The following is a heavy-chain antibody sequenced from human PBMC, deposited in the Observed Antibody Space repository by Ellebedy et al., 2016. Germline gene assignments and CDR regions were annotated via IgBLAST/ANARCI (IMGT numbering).Heavy chain of an antibody. CDR3: ARVYFSAYPPFFDRHLDN. J-gene: IGHJ4*02. CDR2: ISYTGST. Sequence: SETLSLXCTVSGGSMGYYWSWIRPPPGKGLEWIGYISYTGSTNYSPSLKSRVTISVDSSQNHVSLKLNSVTAADTAVYYCARVYFSAYPPFFDRHLDNWGLGTLVTVSS. CDR1: GGSMGYY. V-gene: IGHV4-59*01. D-gene: IGHD2/OR15-2a*01.